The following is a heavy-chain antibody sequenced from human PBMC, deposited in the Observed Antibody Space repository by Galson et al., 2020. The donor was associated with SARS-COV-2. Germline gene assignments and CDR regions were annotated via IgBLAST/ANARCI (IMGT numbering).Heavy chain of an antibody. CDR2: IWYDGSNK. J-gene: IGHJ4*02. CDR3: AREGVHTGYISGWYEVFQDY. V-gene: IGHV3-33*01. D-gene: IGHD6-13*01. CDR1: GFTFSSYG. Sequence: GESLKISCAASGFTFSSYGMHWVRQAPGKGLEWVAVIWYDGSNKYYADSVKGRFTISRDNSKNTLYLQMNSLRAEDTAVYYCAREGVHTGYISGWYEVFQDYWGQGTRVTVSS.